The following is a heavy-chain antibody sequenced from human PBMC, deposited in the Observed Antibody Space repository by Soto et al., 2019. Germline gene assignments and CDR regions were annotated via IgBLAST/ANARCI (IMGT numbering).Heavy chain of an antibody. CDR2: IYYSGST. V-gene: IGHV4-59*08. CDR1: GGSISSYY. J-gene: IGHJ4*02. D-gene: IGHD1-7*01. Sequence: ASETLSLTCTVSGGSISSYYWSWIRQPPGKGLEWIGYIYYSGSTNYNPSLKSRVTISVDTSKSQFSLKLSSVTAADTAVYYCAGLNWNYDYWGQGTLVTVSS. CDR3: AGLNWNYDY.